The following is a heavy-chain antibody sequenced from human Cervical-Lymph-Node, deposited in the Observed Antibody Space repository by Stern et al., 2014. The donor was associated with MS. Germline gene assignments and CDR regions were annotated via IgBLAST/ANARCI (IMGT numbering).Heavy chain of an antibody. CDR2: IFPGGSDI. Sequence: MQLVQSGPEVKRPGESLKISCQASGYTFTSYWIGWVRQMPGKGLEWIAIIFPGGSDIRYSPSFQGQVTISADKFSSTAYLQWNNLKASDTAIYYCARQRYFDYWGQGTLVTVSS. V-gene: IGHV5-51*01. J-gene: IGHJ4*02. CDR1: GYTFTSYW. CDR3: ARQRYFDY.